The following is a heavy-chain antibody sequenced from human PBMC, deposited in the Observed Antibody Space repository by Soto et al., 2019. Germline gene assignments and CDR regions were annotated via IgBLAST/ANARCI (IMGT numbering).Heavy chain of an antibody. CDR2: ISGGGSNT. V-gene: IGHV3-23*01. Sequence: GGSLRLSCASSVFPFSSYVMRWVRQAPGKGLEWVSGISGGGSNTFYADYVKGRFTISRDNSKNTLLLQMNSLGAEDTAVYYCAKDSNKYSSSLRGRYFDYWGQGIGVTVSS. CDR1: VFPFSSYV. CDR3: AKDSNKYSSSLRGRYFDY. J-gene: IGHJ4*02. D-gene: IGHD4-4*01.